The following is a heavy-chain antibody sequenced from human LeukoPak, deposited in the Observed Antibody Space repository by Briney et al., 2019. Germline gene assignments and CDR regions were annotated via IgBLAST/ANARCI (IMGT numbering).Heavy chain of an antibody. CDR3: ARLLTRDYNYWFDP. V-gene: IGHV1-2*02. D-gene: IGHD5-24*01. CDR2: INPNSGGT. CDR1: GYTFTGYY. J-gene: IGHJ5*02. Sequence: ASAKVSCKASGYTFTGYYMHWVRQASGQGLEWMGWINPNSGGTNYAQKFQGRVTMTRDTSISTAYMELSRLRSDDTAVYYCARLLTRDYNYWFDPWRQGTLVAVCS.